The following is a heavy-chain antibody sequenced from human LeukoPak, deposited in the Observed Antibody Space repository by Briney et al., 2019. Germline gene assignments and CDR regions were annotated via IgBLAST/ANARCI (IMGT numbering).Heavy chain of an antibody. CDR3: ARGGSYPNDPFDI. CDR1: GFTFSSYS. D-gene: IGHD1-26*01. J-gene: IGHJ3*02. Sequence: GGSLRLSCAASGFTFSSYSMNWVRQAPGKGLEWVSSISSSSSYIYYADSVKGRFTISRDNPKNTLFLQMNSLRAEDTAVYYCARGGSYPNDPFDIWGQGTMVTVTS. CDR2: ISSSSSYI. V-gene: IGHV3-21*04.